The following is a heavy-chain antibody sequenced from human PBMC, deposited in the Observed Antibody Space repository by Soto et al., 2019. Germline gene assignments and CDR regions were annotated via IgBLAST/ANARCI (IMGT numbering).Heavy chain of an antibody. CDR2: ISNSGST. V-gene: IGHV4-34*10. Sequence: SETLSLTCAVYGGSFSGYYWSWIRQSPGKGLEWIGYISNSGSTGYNPSLKTRLSMSVDRSKNQFTLRLTSVTAADTAVYFCATESGSTYGYFDYWGQGTQVTVS. D-gene: IGHD4-17*01. CDR1: GGSFSGYY. CDR3: ATESGSTYGYFDY. J-gene: IGHJ4*02.